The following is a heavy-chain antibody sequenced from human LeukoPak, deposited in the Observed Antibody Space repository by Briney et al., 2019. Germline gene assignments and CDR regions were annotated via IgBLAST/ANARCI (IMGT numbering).Heavy chain of an antibody. V-gene: IGHV4-59*05. CDR3: ARGGSYYSPYYYGMDV. D-gene: IGHD1-26*01. J-gene: IGHJ6*02. Sequence: SETLSLTCTVSGDSIGNYYWNWIRQPPGKGLEWIGSIYYSGSTYYNPSLKSRVTISVDTSKNQFSLKLSSVTAADTAVYYCARGGSYYSPYYYGMDVWGQGTTVTVSS. CDR1: GDSIGNYY. CDR2: IYYSGST.